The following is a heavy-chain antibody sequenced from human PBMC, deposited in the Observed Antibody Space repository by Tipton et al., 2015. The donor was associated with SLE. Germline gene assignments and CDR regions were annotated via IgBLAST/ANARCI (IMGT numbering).Heavy chain of an antibody. Sequence: QVQLVQSGAEVKKPGASVKVSCKASGYTFTTYDINWVRQAPGQGLEWVGWITLYNGHTESAQKFQGRVTMTTDTSTTTVYMELRSLRSDDTAVYYCARSYYGSGRDWGQGTLVTVSS. CDR2: ITLYNGHT. J-gene: IGHJ4*02. CDR3: ARSYYGSGRD. V-gene: IGHV1-18*01. D-gene: IGHD3-10*01. CDR1: GYTFTTYD.